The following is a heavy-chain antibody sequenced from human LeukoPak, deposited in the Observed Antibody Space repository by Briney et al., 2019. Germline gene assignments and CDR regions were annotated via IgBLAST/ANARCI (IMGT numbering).Heavy chain of an antibody. V-gene: IGHV1-8*01. J-gene: IGHJ4*02. Sequence: ASVKVSCKASGYTFTSYDINWVRQATGQGLEWMGWMNPNSGNTGYAQKFQGRVTMTRNTSISTAYMEPSSLRSEDTAVYYCARRVGRRCFDWLSDHPFDYWGQGTLVTVSS. CDR2: MNPNSGNT. CDR1: GYTFTSYD. CDR3: ARRVGRRCFDWLSDHPFDY. D-gene: IGHD3-9*01.